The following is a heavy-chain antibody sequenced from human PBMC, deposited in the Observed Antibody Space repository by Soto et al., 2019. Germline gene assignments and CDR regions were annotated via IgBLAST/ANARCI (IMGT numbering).Heavy chain of an antibody. D-gene: IGHD2-8*02. J-gene: IGHJ6*02. CDR2: RYYSGST. V-gene: IGHV4-59*02. CDR3: ARGMGPTAGVRIYGMDV. CDR1: GGSVRNYY. Sequence: QVQLQESGPGLVKSSETLSLTCTVSGGSVRNYYWSWIRQAPGKGLEWIGHRYYSGSTNYNPSLKSRATILVDTSKNQFSLNLNAVTAAATAVYSCARGMGPTAGVRIYGMDVWGQGATVTVSS.